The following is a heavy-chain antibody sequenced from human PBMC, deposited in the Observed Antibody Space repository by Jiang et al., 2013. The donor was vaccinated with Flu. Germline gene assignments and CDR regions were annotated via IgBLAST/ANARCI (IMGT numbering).Heavy chain of an antibody. CDR1: GGSISSYY. J-gene: IGHJ5*02. V-gene: IGHV4-59*01. D-gene: IGHD1-1*01. CDR3: AGEVEVRNHPTNWFDP. CDR2: IYYSGST. Sequence: PGLVKPSETLSLTCTVSGGSISSYYWSWIRQPPGKGLEWIGYIYYSGSTNYNPSLKSRVTISVDTSKNQFSLKLSSVTAADTAVYYCAGEVEVRNHPTNWFDPWGQGTLVTVSS.